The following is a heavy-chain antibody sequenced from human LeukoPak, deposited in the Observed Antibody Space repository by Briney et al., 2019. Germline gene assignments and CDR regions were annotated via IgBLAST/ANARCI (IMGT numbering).Heavy chain of an antibody. CDR1: GVTSSNAW. CDR3: PTVYSGNPPGYFDN. V-gene: IGHV3-15*01. Sequence: GGSPRLSSARSGVTSSNAWVSWVRQAPGKGLEWGGRIKSKTDGGTTDYAAPVKGRFTISRDNSKNPLNLQMNSLKTEDTAVYYCPTVYSGNPPGYFDNWGQGTLVTVSS. CDR2: IKSKTDGGTT. J-gene: IGHJ4*02. D-gene: IGHD4-23*01.